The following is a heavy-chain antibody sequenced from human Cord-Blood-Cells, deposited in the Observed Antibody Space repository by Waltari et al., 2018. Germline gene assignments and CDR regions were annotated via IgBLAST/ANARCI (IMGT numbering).Heavy chain of an antibody. Sequence: EVQLVESGGGLVQPGGSLRLSCAASGFTFSSYWMSWVRQAPGKGLEWVANIKQDGSEKYYVDPVKGRFTISRDNAKNSLYLQMNSLRAEDTAVYYCARELTGGYDAFDIWGQGTMVTVSS. J-gene: IGHJ3*02. CDR2: IKQDGSEK. CDR1: GFTFSSYW. CDR3: ARELTGGYDAFDI. D-gene: IGHD7-27*01. V-gene: IGHV3-7*01.